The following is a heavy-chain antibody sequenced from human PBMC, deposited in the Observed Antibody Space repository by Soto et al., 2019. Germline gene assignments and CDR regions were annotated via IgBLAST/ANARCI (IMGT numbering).Heavy chain of an antibody. J-gene: IGHJ6*02. CDR2: IYFSGST. V-gene: IGHV4-39*01. D-gene: IGHD6-19*01. Sequence: PSKTLSLTCTITSASIGSTSCYWVSIRQPHGRGLEWIGSIYFSGSTYYNPSFKSRVTISVDTSKNHFSLKLSSVTAADTAVYYCARQSSGWDYYGMDVWGQGTTVS. CDR3: ARQSSGWDYYGMDV. CDR1: SASIGSTSCY.